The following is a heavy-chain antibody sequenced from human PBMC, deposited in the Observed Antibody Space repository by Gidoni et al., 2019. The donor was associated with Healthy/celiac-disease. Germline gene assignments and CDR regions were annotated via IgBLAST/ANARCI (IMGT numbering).Heavy chain of an antibody. Sequence: QVQLVQSGAEVKKPGASVKVSCKASGYTFTSYALHWVRQAPGQRLEWMGWINAGNGNTKYSQKFQGRVTITRDTSASTAYMELSSLRSEDTAVYYCARDTRTLGLRLGELRPPDFGYWGQGTLVTVSS. J-gene: IGHJ4*02. V-gene: IGHV1-3*01. CDR2: INAGNGNT. CDR1: GYTFTSYA. CDR3: ARDTRTLGLRLGELRPPDFGY. D-gene: IGHD3-16*01.